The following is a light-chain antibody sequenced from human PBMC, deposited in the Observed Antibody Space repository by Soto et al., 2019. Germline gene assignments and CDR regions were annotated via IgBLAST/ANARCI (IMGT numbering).Light chain of an antibody. Sequence: EIVLTQSPATLSLSPGERATLSCRASQSVNSDLAWYQQKPGQAPRLLIYDASHRATGIPARFSGSGSGTHFTLTISSLEPEDFAVYYCQQRYIWPPLTFGGGTKVEIK. CDR2: DAS. CDR3: QQRYIWPPLT. CDR1: QSVNSD. J-gene: IGKJ4*01. V-gene: IGKV3-11*01.